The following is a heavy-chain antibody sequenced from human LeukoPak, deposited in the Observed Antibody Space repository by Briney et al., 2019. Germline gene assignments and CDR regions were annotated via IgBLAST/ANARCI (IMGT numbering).Heavy chain of an antibody. V-gene: IGHV4-59*08. CDR1: GGSISSYY. CDR2: IYYSGST. J-gene: IGHJ4*02. CDR3: AATLGVYSYFDY. Sequence: KPSETLSLTCTVSGGSISSYYWSWIRQPPGKGLEWIGHIYYSGSTNYNPSLKSRVTISVDTSKNQFSLKLSSVTAADTAVYYCAATLGVYSYFDYWGQGTLVTVSS. D-gene: IGHD4-11*01.